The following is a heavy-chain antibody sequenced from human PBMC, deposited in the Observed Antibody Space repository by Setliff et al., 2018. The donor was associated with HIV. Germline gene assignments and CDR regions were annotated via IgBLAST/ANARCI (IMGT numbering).Heavy chain of an antibody. Sequence: SETLSLTCTVSGGSISDSHWSWIRQSPGKGLEWIGYIFYGGNANYSPSLKGRVTMSLDTSRNQFSLKLTSVTAADTAVYYCASTGHIEIDPLQPFEIWGQGTMVTVSS. J-gene: IGHJ3*02. CDR1: GGSISDSH. D-gene: IGHD5-12*01. CDR2: IFYGGNA. V-gene: IGHV4-59*12. CDR3: ASTGHIEIDPLQPFEI.